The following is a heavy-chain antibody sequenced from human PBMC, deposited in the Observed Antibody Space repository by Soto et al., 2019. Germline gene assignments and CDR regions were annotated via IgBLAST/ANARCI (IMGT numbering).Heavy chain of an antibody. V-gene: IGHV6-1*01. CDR1: GDSVSSNTAT. J-gene: IGHJ4*02. CDR3: ARARGIAVTSQGIYC. CDR2: TYYKSKWYT. Sequence: SPTLSLTCAISGDSVSSNTATWNWIRQSPSRGLEWLGRTYYKSKWYTDSAISVKSRIVINPDTSKNQISLQLKSVTPEDAAVYSSARARGIAVTSQGIYCWGQGTLVPVSS. D-gene: IGHD6-19*01.